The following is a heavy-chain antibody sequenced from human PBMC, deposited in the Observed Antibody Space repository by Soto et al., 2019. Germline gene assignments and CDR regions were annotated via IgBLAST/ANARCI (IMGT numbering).Heavy chain of an antibody. CDR1: GGSISSYY. Sequence: PSETLSLTCTVSGGSISSYYWSWIRQPAGKGLEWIGRIYTSGSTNYNPSLKSRVTMSVDTSKNQFSLKLSSVTAADTAVYYCARVAVAGTELYKNYYYGMDVWGQGTTVTVSS. CDR3: ARVAVAGTELYKNYYYGMDV. V-gene: IGHV4-4*07. CDR2: IYTSGST. J-gene: IGHJ6*02. D-gene: IGHD6-19*01.